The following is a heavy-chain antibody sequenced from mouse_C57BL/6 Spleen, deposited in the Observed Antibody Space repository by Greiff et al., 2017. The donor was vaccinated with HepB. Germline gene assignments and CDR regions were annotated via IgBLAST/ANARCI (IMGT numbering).Heavy chain of an antibody. V-gene: IGHV1-53*01. CDR2: INPSNGGT. CDR3: ARNYLRNYAMDY. CDR1: GYTLTSYW. Sequence: QVQLQQPGTELVKPGASVKLSYKASGYTLTSYWMHWVKQRPGQGLEWIGNINPSNGGTNYNEKFKSKATLTVDKSSSTAYMQLSSLTSEDSAVYYCARNYLRNYAMDYWGQGTSVTVSS. J-gene: IGHJ4*01. D-gene: IGHD1-1*01.